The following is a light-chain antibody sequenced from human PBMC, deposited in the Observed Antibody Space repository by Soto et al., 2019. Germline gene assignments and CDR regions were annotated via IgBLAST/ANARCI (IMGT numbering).Light chain of an antibody. CDR2: EVS. J-gene: IGLJ2*01. Sequence: QSALTQPASVSGSPGQSITISCTGTSSDVGGYNYVSWYQQHPGKAPKVMIYEVSRRPSGVPGRFSGSKSGNTASLTISGLQAEDEADYFCCSYAGTYVIFGGGTKVTVL. V-gene: IGLV2-11*01. CDR1: SSDVGGYNY. CDR3: CSYAGTYVI.